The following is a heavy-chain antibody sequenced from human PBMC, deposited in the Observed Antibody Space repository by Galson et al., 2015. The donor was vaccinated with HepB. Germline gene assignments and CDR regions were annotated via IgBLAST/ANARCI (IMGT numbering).Heavy chain of an antibody. CDR2: INGTSWTI. D-gene: IGHD3-10*01. CDR1: GFTFSRYS. V-gene: IGHV3-21*01. Sequence: SLRLSCAASGFTFSRYSMNSVLQAPGKGLEWISSINGTSWTIYQADSLKGRFTTSRDNTKNSLYLQMSSLRAEDTAVYYCTRDSRRVTDHDPFDIWGQGTMVTVSS. CDR3: TRDSRRVTDHDPFDI. J-gene: IGHJ3*02.